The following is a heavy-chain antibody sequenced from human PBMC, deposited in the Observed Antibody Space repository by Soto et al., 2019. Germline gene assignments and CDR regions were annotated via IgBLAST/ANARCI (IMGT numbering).Heavy chain of an antibody. V-gene: IGHV3-33*01. CDR2: IWYDGSNK. J-gene: IGHJ5*02. D-gene: IGHD4-17*01. CDR3: ARDTDYGDSNWFDP. CDR1: GFTFSSYG. Sequence: SLRLSCAASGFTFSSYGMHWVRQAPGKGLEWVAVIWYDGSNKYYADPVKGRFTISRDNSKNTLYLQMNSLRAEDTAVYYCARDTDYGDSNWFDPWGQGTLVTVSS.